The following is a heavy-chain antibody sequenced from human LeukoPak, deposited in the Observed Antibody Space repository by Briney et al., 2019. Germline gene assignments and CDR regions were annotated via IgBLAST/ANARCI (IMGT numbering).Heavy chain of an antibody. CDR2: ISTSSSYI. CDR3: ARDVNWNYCDY. J-gene: IGHJ4*01. V-gene: IGHV3-21*01. D-gene: IGHD1-20*01. Sequence: GGSLRLSCAASGFTFSSYSMNWVRQAPGKGLEWVSFISTSSSYIYYADSVKGRFTISRDNAKNSLYLQMNSLRAEDTAVYYCARDVNWNYCDYWGHGTLVTVSS. CDR1: GFTFSSYS.